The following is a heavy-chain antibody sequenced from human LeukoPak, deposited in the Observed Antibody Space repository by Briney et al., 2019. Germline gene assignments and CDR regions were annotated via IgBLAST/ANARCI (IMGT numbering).Heavy chain of an antibody. D-gene: IGHD1-1*01. CDR3: ARGPPTAQYFQH. CDR2: INPNSGNT. J-gene: IGHJ1*01. Sequence: ASVKVSCKASGYTFTSYGINWVRQATGQGLQWMGWINPNSGNTGYAQKFQGRITITRNTSISTVYMELSSLRSEDTAVYYCARGPPTAQYFQHWGQGTLVTVSS. CDR1: GYTFTSYG. V-gene: IGHV1-8*03.